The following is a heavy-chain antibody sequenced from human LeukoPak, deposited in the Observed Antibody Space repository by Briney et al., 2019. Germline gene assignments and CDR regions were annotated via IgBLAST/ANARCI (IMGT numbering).Heavy chain of an antibody. D-gene: IGHD3-10*01. V-gene: IGHV3-74*01. CDR2: INDDGGST. CDR3: ARTGPTYWHFDL. CDR1: GFTFSSYW. J-gene: IGHJ2*01. Sequence: PGGSLRLSCAASGFTFSSYWMHWVRQAPGKGLVWVSRINDDGGSTSYADSVRGRFTISRDNAKNTLYLQMNSPRAEDTAVYYCARTGPTYWHFDLWGRGTLVTVSS.